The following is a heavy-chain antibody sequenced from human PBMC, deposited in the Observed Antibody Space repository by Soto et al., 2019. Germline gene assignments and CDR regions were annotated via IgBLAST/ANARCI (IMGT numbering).Heavy chain of an antibody. J-gene: IGHJ4*02. D-gene: IGHD6-13*01. V-gene: IGHV1-2*02. CDR2: MNPHSGGT. CDR3: ARGYYSRSWRVFDY. CDR1: GYTFSGYF. Sequence: QVQLVQSGADVKKPGASVKVSCKTSGYTFSGYFMHWLRQAPGQGLEWMGRMNPHSGGTDYAQNLQGRVSMTWDTSTSTAYMELTRLRSADTAIYYCARGYYSRSWRVFDYRGQGTLVTVSS.